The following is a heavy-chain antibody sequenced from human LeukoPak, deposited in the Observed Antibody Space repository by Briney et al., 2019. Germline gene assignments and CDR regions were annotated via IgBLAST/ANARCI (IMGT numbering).Heavy chain of an antibody. D-gene: IGHD2-2*01. CDR2: IYPGDSDT. J-gene: IGHJ4*02. CDR3: ARRHCSSTSCYDFDY. Sequence: GESLKISCKGSGYSLTSYWIGWVRQMPGKGLEWMGIIYPGDSDTRYSPSFQGQVTISADKSISTAYLQWSSLKASDTAMYYCARRHCSSTSCYDFDYWGQGTLVTVSS. V-gene: IGHV5-51*01. CDR1: GYSLTSYW.